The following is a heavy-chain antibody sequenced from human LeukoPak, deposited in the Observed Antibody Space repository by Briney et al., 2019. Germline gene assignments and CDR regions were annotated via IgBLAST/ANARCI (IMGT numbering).Heavy chain of an antibody. CDR2: IDPSDSYT. CDR3: ARHTPCSSTSCYYYYGMDV. J-gene: IGHJ6*02. V-gene: IGHV5-10-1*01. D-gene: IGHD2-2*01. CDR1: GYSFTSYW. Sequence: GESLKISCKGSGYSFTSYWISWVRQMPGKGLEWMGRIDPSDSYTNYSPSFQGHVTISADKSISTAYLQWSSLKASDTAMYYCARHTPCSSTSCYYYYGMDVWGQGTTVTVSS.